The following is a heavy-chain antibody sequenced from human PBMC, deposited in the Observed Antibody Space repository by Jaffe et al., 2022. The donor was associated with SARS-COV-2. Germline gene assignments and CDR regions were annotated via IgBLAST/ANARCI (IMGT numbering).Heavy chain of an antibody. Sequence: EVQLVESGGGLVQPGGSLRLSCAASAFTFSSYTMNWVRQAPGKGLEWVAYISASGSTIYYADSVKGRFTISRDNAKNSLYLQMNSLRDEDSAVYYCARDANYYGSGRYYNVLDCWGQGTLVTVSS. CDR1: AFTFSSYT. D-gene: IGHD3-10*01. V-gene: IGHV3-48*02. CDR3: ARDANYYGSGRYYNVLDC. J-gene: IGHJ4*02. CDR2: ISASGSTI.